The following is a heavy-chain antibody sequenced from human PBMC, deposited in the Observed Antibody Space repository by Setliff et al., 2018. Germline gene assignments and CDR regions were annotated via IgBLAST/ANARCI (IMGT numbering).Heavy chain of an antibody. V-gene: IGHV4-34*01. CDR1: GGSFSGYY. Sequence: LSLTCAVYGGSFSGYYWGWFRQPPGMRPEWIGTVYYSGSIYYNPSLKSRVTISVDTSKNQFSLKLSSVTAADTAVYYCARLWRRIQQIDYWGQGTLVTVSS. J-gene: IGHJ4*02. CDR2: VYYSGSI. D-gene: IGHD3-10*01. CDR3: ARLWRRIQQIDY.